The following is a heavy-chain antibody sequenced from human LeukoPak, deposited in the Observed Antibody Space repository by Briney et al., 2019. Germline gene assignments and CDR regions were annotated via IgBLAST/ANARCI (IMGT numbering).Heavy chain of an antibody. J-gene: IGHJ4*02. CDR2: IRNKANNYAT. D-gene: IGHD6-6*01. CDR3: TYTRSSGVVY. CDR1: GFTFSVSA. Sequence: PGGSLKLSCAASGFTFSVSAMYWVRQASGKGLEWVGRIRNKANNYATAYAASLKGRFTISRDDSKNTAYLQMNSLETEDTAMYYCTYTRSSGVVYWGQGTLVTVSS. V-gene: IGHV3-73*01.